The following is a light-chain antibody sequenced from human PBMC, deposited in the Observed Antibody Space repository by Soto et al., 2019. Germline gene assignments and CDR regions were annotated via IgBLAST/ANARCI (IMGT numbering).Light chain of an antibody. Sequence: QSVLTQPASVSGSPGQSITISCTGTSSDVGGYNFVSWYQQLPGKAPKLIIYEVSNRPSGVSNRFSGSKSGNTASLTISGLQAEDEAYYYCSSYTSARGVFGGGTQLTVL. CDR1: SSDVGGYNF. J-gene: IGLJ2*01. V-gene: IGLV2-14*01. CDR3: SSYTSARGV. CDR2: EVS.